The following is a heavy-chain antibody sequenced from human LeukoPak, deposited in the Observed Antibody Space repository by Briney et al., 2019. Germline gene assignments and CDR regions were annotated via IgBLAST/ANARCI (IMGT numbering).Heavy chain of an antibody. Sequence: GGSLRLSCAASGFTFSSYWMSWVRQAPGKGLEWVANIKQDGSEKYYVDSVKGRFTISRDNAKNSLYLQMNSLRAEDTAVYYCAREIRCSGSYYVTRPRYFDYWGQGTLVTVSS. V-gene: IGHV3-7*01. CDR2: IKQDGSEK. D-gene: IGHD1-26*01. CDR1: GFTFSSYW. J-gene: IGHJ4*02. CDR3: AREIRCSGSYYVTRPRYFDY.